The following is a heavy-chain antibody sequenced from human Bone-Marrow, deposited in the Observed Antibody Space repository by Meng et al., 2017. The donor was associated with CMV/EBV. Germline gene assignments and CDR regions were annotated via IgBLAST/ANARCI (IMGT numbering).Heavy chain of an antibody. CDR2: IYYSGST. CDR3: AREMGDWNDPYGMDV. D-gene: IGHD1-1*01. CDR1: GGSISSSSYY. V-gene: IGHV4-39*07. J-gene: IGHJ6*02. Sequence: SETLSLTCTVSGGSISSSSYYWGWIRQPPGKGLEWIGSIYYSGSTYYNPSLKSRVTISVDTSKNQFSLKLSSVTAADTAVYYCAREMGDWNDPYGMDVWGQGTTVTVSS.